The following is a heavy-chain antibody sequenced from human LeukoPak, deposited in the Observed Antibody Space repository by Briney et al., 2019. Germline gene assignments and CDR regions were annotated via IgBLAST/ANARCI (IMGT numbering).Heavy chain of an antibody. J-gene: IGHJ4*02. D-gene: IGHD2-8*01. CDR1: GYTFTGYY. CDR2: INPNSGGT. CDR3: ARDGDCTNGVCYTYFDY. V-gene: IGHV1-2*02. Sequence: ASVKVSCKASGYTFTGYYVHWVRQAPGQGLEWMGWINPNSGGTNYAQKFQGRVTMTRDTSISTAYMELSRLRSDDTAVYYCARDGDCTNGVCYTYFDYWGQGTLVTVSS.